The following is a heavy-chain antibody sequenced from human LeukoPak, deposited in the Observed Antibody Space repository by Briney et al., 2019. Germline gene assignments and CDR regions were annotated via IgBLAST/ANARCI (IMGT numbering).Heavy chain of an antibody. CDR2: IYTSGST. CDR1: GGSISSYY. CDR3: ARHATGQLVAFDY. V-gene: IGHV4-4*09. J-gene: IGHJ4*02. Sequence: SETLSLTCTVSGGSISSYYWSWIRQPPGKGLEWIGYIYTSGSTNYNPSLKSRVTISVDTSKNQFSLKLSSVTAADTAVYYCARHATGQLVAFDYWGQGTLVTVSS. D-gene: IGHD6-6*01.